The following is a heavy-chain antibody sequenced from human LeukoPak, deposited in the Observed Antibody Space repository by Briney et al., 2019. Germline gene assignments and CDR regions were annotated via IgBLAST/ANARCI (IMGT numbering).Heavy chain of an antibody. CDR3: ARDRNKYSGSYYSPFDY. D-gene: IGHD1-26*01. V-gene: IGHV3-30*04. Sequence: GGTLRLSCAASGFTFSSYAMHWVRQAPGKGLEWVAVISYDGSNKYYADSVKGRFTISRDNSKNTLYLQMNSLRAEDTAVYYCARDRNKYSGSYYSPFDYWGQGTLVTVSS. CDR1: GFTFSSYA. CDR2: ISYDGSNK. J-gene: IGHJ4*02.